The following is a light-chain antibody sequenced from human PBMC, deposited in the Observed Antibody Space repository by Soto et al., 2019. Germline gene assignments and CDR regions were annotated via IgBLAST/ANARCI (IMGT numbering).Light chain of an antibody. CDR3: RQSATSPRT. V-gene: IGKV3-20*01. CDR1: QTVGNNY. J-gene: IGKJ1*01. Sequence: EIVLTQSPGTLSLSPGERATLSCRASQTVGNNYLDWYQQKPCQAPRLLIYGASSRATVLPDRFSGSGSGTDFTLTISSLEPEDFAVYYCRQSATSPRTFGQGTKVEIK. CDR2: GAS.